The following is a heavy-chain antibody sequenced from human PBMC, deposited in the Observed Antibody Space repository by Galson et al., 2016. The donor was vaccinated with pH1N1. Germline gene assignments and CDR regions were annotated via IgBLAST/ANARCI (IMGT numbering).Heavy chain of an antibody. V-gene: IGHV5-51*01. D-gene: IGHD3-22*01. CDR1: GYTFTTYW. CDR2: IYPGDSDT. Sequence: QSGAEVKKPGESLKISCKASGYTFTTYWLVWVRQMPGKGLEWMGIIYPGDSDTRYSPSFQGQVTISTDKSISTAYLQMGSLRADDTAVYYCARDLRPSSSGYYSLDYWGQGTLATVSS. CDR3: ARDLRPSSSGYYSLDY. J-gene: IGHJ4*02.